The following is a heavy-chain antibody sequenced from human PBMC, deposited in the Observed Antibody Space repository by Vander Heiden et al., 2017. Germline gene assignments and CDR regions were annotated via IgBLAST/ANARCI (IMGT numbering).Heavy chain of an antibody. CDR1: GYTFTSYG. Sequence: QVQLVQPVAEVNTSGASVKVSCKSPGYTFTSYGISWVRQAPGQGLEWMGWISAYNGNTNYAQKLQGRVTMTTDTSTSTAYMELRSLRSDDTAVYYCASQEKGRAFDIWGQGTMVTVSS. V-gene: IGHV1-18*04. CDR3: ASQEKGRAFDI. J-gene: IGHJ3*02. CDR2: ISAYNGNT.